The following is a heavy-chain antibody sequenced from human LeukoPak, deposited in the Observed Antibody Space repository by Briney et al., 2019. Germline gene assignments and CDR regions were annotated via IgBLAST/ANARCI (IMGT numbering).Heavy chain of an antibody. CDR3: ARDGGDYDWFDP. V-gene: IGHV3-23*01. CDR1: GLTFNNYA. CDR2: ISGRGASK. Sequence: GGSLRLSCAVSGLTFNNYAMSWVRQAPGKGLEWVSGISGRGASKYYADSVKGRFTISRDNSKNTLYLQMNSLRAEDTAVYYCARDGGDYDWFDPWGQGTLVTVSS. D-gene: IGHD4-17*01. J-gene: IGHJ5*02.